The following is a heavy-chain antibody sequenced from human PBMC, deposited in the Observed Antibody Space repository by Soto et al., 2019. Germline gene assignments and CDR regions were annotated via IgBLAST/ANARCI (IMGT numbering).Heavy chain of an antibody. CDR2: IDPSDSYT. V-gene: IGHV5-10-1*01. CDR1: GYSFTIYW. CDR3: ARIKSSSWSHDASDI. Sequence: GESLKISCKGSGYSFTIYWISWVRQMPGKGLEWMGRIDPSDSYTNYSPSFQGHVTISADKSISTAYLQWSSLKASDTAMYYCARIKSSSWSHDASDIWGQGTMVTVSS. D-gene: IGHD6-13*01. J-gene: IGHJ3*02.